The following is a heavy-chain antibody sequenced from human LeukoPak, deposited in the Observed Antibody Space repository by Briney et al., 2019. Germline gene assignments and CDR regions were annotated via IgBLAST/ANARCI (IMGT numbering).Heavy chain of an antibody. CDR2: IYYSGST. Sequence: SQTLSLTCTVSGGSISSGGYYWSWIRQHPGTGLEWIGYIYYSGSTYYNPSLKGRVTISVDTSKNQFSLKLSSVTAADTAVYYCARDHRFSLYGMDVWGQGTTVTVSS. V-gene: IGHV4-31*03. D-gene: IGHD3-3*01. J-gene: IGHJ6*02. CDR3: ARDHRFSLYGMDV. CDR1: GGSISSGGYY.